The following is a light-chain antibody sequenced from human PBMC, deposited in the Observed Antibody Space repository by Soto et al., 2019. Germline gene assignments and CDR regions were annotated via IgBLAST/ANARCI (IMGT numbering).Light chain of an antibody. J-gene: IGLJ1*01. CDR3: GSWDNNLRAYV. CDR1: TSNIGAGFD. Sequence: QAVVTQPPSVSGAPGQRVTISCIGTTSNIGAGFDVHWYQQFPGTAPKLLIYGGTTRPSGVPDRFSASKSGTSATLGIAGLQTGDEGDYYCGSWDNNLRAYVFGTGTKVTVL. V-gene: IGLV1-40*01. CDR2: GGT.